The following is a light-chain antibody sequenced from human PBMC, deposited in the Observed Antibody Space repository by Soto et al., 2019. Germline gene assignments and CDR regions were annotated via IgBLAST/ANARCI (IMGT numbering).Light chain of an antibody. CDR3: QSYDSSLSAYV. CDR1: SSKIGTGYD. CDR2: GNS. V-gene: IGLV1-40*01. Sequence: QSVLTQPPSVSGAPGQRVTISCTGISSKIGTGYDVHWYQQLPGTAPKLLIYGNSNRPSGVPDRFSGSKSGTSASLAITGLQAEDEADYFCQSYDSSLSAYVFGTGTKVTV. J-gene: IGLJ1*01.